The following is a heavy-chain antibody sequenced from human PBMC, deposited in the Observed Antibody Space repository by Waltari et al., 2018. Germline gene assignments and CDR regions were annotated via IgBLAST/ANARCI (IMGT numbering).Heavy chain of an antibody. D-gene: IGHD6-19*01. J-gene: IGHJ3*02. V-gene: IGHV3-9*01. CDR3: AKDVQWLSRRAWAFYI. CDR2: ISWNSGSI. Sequence: EVQLVESGGGLVQPGRSLRLSCAASGFTFDDYAMHWVRQAPGKGLEWVSGISWNSGSIGYADSVKGRFTISRDNAKNSLYLQMNSLRAEDTALYYCAKDVQWLSRRAWAFYIWGQGTMVTVSS. CDR1: GFTFDDYA.